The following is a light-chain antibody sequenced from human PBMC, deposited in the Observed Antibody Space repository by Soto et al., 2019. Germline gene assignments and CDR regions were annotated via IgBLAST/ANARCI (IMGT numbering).Light chain of an antibody. V-gene: IGLV2-11*02. J-gene: IGLJ1*01. CDR1: SSDVGGYNY. CDR2: DGS. Sequence: QSVLNQPRSVSGSPGQSVTISGTGTSSDVGGYNYVSWYQQQPVKAPKRMIYDGSNRHSGVPARFSGSKPGNPAPLHISGLQAEDEADYYCCSYAGSYAYVFGTGTQVTVL. CDR3: CSYAGSYAYV.